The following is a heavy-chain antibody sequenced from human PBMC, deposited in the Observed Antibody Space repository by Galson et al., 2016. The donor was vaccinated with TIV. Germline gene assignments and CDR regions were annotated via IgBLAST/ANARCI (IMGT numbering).Heavy chain of an antibody. V-gene: IGHV5-51*03. CDR2: IYPGDSDT. D-gene: IGHD3-22*01. J-gene: IGHJ4*02. Sequence: QSGAEVKKPGESLEISCKGSGYSFTNSYIAWVHQMPGKSLEWMAIIYPGDSDTRYSPSFQGQVTISADKSISTAYLQWSSLKASDTAMYFCARVVTSTSPFDYWGQGTLVTVSS. CDR3: ARVVTSTSPFDY. CDR1: GYSFTNSY.